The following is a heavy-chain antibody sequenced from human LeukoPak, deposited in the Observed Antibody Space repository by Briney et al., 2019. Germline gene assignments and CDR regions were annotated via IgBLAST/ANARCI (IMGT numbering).Heavy chain of an antibody. Sequence: PGGSLRLSCAASGFTFSNAWMSWARQAPGKGLEWVGRIKSKTDGGTTDYAAPVKGRFTISRDDSKNTLYLQMSSLKTEDTAVYYCTTAPVVAATFYFDYWGQGTLVTVSS. CDR3: TTAPVVAATFYFDY. CDR2: IKSKTDGGTT. J-gene: IGHJ4*02. D-gene: IGHD2-15*01. CDR1: GFTFSNAW. V-gene: IGHV3-15*01.